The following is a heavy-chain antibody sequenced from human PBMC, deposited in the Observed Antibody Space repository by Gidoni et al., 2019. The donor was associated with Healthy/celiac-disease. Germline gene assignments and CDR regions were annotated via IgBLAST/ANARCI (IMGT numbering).Heavy chain of an antibody. V-gene: IGHV1-69*01. CDR3: ARDHSITMVRGVPVWGMDV. CDR1: GGTFSSYA. Sequence: QVQLVQSGAEVKKPGSSVKVSCKASGGTFSSYAISWVRQAPGQGLEWMGGIIPIFGTANYAKKFQGRVTITADESTSTAYMELSSLRSEDTAVYYCARDHSITMVRGVPVWGMDVWGQGTTVTVSS. J-gene: IGHJ6*02. CDR2: IIPIFGTA. D-gene: IGHD3-10*01.